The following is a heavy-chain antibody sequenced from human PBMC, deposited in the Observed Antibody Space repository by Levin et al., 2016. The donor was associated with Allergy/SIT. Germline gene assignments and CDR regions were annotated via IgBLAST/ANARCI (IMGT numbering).Heavy chain of an antibody. Sequence: PREGLEWMGRIDPSDSYTNYSPSFQGHVTISADKSISTAYLQWSSLKASDTAMYYCARGSHGYNYQAHPGFDPWGQGTLVTVSS. D-gene: IGHD5-24*01. CDR3: ARGSHGYNYQAHPGFDP. J-gene: IGHJ5*02. CDR2: IDPSDSYT. V-gene: IGHV5-10-1*01.